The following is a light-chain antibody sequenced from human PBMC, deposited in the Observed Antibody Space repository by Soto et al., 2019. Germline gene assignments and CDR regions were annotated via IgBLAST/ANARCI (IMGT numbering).Light chain of an antibody. CDR3: AAWDDSLNAVL. J-gene: IGLJ2*01. CDR1: SSNIEINA. Sequence: QSVLTQPPSVSEAPRQRVTISCSGSSSNIEINAVNWYQQLPGKAPKLLIYYDDLLPSGVSDRFSGSKSGTSASLVISGLQSEDEADYYCAAWDDSLNAVLFGGGTKLTVL. V-gene: IGLV1-36*01. CDR2: YDD.